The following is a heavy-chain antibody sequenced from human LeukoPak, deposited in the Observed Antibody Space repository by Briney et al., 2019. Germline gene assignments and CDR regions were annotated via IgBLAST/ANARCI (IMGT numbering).Heavy chain of an antibody. CDR2: IYSGGTT. Sequence: GTLCLTCAASGFNTSTYYMNWIRQSPGKGLQWVSIIYSGGTTYYADSVKGRFTISRDTSKNTLSLQMNSLRAEDTAVYFCARVGDHFHWNLDLWGRGTLVTVSS. CDR3: ARVGDHFHWNLDL. V-gene: IGHV3-53*01. D-gene: IGHD3-3*02. J-gene: IGHJ2*01. CDR1: GFNTSTYY.